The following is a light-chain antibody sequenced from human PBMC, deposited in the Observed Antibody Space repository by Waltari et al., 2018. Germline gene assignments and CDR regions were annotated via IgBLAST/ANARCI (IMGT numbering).Light chain of an antibody. Sequence: QSVLTQTPSASGTPGQRVTISCSGSSFNIGSHTVNWYQQLPGTAPKLSMFGNNHRPSGVPGRFSGSKSGTSASLAISGLQSEDEADYYCGVWDDSLNGVVFGGGTKLTVL. CDR3: GVWDDSLNGVV. J-gene: IGLJ2*01. CDR1: SFNIGSHT. CDR2: GNN. V-gene: IGLV1-44*01.